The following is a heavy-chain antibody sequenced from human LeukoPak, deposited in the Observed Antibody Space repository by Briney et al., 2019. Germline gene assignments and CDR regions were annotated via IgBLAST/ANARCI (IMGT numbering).Heavy chain of an antibody. CDR2: IIPILGIA. J-gene: IGHJ3*02. D-gene: IGHD6-19*01. CDR1: GYTFTNYA. CDR3: ARSGGYSSEDNAFDI. V-gene: IGHV1-69*04. Sequence: SVKVSCKASGYTFTNYALNWVRQAPGQGPEWMGRIIPILGIANYAQKFQGRVTITADKSTSTAYMELSSLRSEDTAVYYCARSGGYSSEDNAFDIWGQGTMVTVSS.